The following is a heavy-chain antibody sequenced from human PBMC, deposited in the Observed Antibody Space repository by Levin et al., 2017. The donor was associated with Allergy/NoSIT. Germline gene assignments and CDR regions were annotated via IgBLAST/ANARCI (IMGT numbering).Heavy chain of an antibody. CDR1: VGSISGYY. CDR3: ARSAGSGNYFDY. V-gene: IGHV4-59*01. J-gene: IGHJ4*02. CDR2: ISYSGST. Sequence: SQTLSLTCTVSVGSISGYYWIWIRQPPGKGLEWIGYISYSGSTDYNPSLKSRVAISIDSSKKQFSLKLRSVTAADTAVYYCARSAGSGNYFDYWGQGTLVTVSS. D-gene: IGHD3-10*01.